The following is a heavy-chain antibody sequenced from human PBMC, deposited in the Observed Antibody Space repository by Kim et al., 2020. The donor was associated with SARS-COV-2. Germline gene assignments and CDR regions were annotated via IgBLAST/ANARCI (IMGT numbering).Heavy chain of an antibody. CDR3: ARDPNGGIAAAMEH. J-gene: IGHJ1*01. CDR2: ISYDGSNK. D-gene: IGHD6-13*01. V-gene: IGHV3-30*04. CDR1: GFTFSSYA. Sequence: GGSLRLSCAASGFTFSSYAMHWVRQAPGKGLEWVAVISYDGSNKYYIDSVKGRFTISRDNSKNTLYLQMNSLRAEDTAVYYCARDPNGGIAAAMEHWGQGTLVTVSS.